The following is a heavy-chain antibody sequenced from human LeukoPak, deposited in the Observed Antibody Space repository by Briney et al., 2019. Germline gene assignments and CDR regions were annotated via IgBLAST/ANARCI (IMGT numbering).Heavy chain of an antibody. D-gene: IGHD2-15*01. CDR1: GGSISSSSYY. CDR2: IYYSGST. Sequence: SETLSLTWTVSGGSISSSSYYWGWIRQLPGKGLEWIGSIYYSGSTYYNPSLKSRVTISVDTSKNQFSLKLSSVTAADTAVYYCARQGYCSGGSCYSYFDYWGQGTLVTVSS. V-gene: IGHV4-39*01. J-gene: IGHJ4*01. CDR3: ARQGYCSGGSCYSYFDY.